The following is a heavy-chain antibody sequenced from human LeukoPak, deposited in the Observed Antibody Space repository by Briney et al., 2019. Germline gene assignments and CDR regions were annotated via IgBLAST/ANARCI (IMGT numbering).Heavy chain of an antibody. CDR1: DYTFTSYG. CDR3: ARGGHRVPATYGDY. Sequence: ASVKVSWKASDYTFTSYGITWVRQAPGQGLEWMGWISAYNGNTNYAQKLQGRVTMTTDTSTSTAYMELRSLRSDDTAVYYCARGGHRVPATYGDYWGQGTLVTVSS. V-gene: IGHV1-18*01. D-gene: IGHD2-2*01. CDR2: ISAYNGNT. J-gene: IGHJ4*02.